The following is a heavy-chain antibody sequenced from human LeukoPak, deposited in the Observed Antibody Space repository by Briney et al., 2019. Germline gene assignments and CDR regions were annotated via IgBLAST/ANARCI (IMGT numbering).Heavy chain of an antibody. D-gene: IGHD3-9*01. V-gene: IGHV3-23*01. CDR3: AKGDSYYDLLTCFDL. Sequence: GGSLRLSCAASGFDFSSYGMSWVRQSPGKGLEWVSTFSASSTITYYADSVKGRFTISRDNSKNTLYLQMHSLRDEDTAVYYCAKGDSYYDLLTCFDLWGPGPWSPSPQ. J-gene: IGHJ4*02. CDR2: FSASSTIT. CDR1: GFDFSSYG.